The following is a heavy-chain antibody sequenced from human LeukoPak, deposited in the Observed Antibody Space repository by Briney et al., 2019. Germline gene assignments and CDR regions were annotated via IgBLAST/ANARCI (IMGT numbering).Heavy chain of an antibody. D-gene: IGHD5-24*01. CDR1: GGSISSYY. CDR3: ARGAMATISPFDY. Sequence: SETLSLTCTVSGGSISSYYWSWIRQPPGKGLEWIGYIYYSGSTNYNPSLKSRVTISVDTPKNQFSLKLSSVTAADTAVYYCARGAMATISPFDYWGQGTLVTVSS. CDR2: IYYSGST. V-gene: IGHV4-59*01. J-gene: IGHJ4*02.